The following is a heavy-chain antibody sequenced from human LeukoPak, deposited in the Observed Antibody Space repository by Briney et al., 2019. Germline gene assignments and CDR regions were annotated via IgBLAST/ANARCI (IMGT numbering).Heavy chain of an antibody. Sequence: GASVKVSCKASGYTFTSYAMNWVRQAPGQGLEYTGWINTNTGNPTYAQGFTGRFVFSLDTSVSTAYLQISGLKAGDTAVYYCASIGSLFDYWGQGTLVTVSS. D-gene: IGHD1-26*01. CDR2: INTNTGNP. CDR1: GYTFTSYA. CDR3: ASIGSLFDY. J-gene: IGHJ4*02. V-gene: IGHV7-4-1*02.